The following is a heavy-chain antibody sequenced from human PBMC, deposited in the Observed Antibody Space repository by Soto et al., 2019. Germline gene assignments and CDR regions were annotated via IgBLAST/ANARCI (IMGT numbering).Heavy chain of an antibody. J-gene: IGHJ6*02. CDR2: IWYDGSNK. V-gene: IGHV3-33*01. CDR1: GFTFSSYG. CDR3: ASVKDYYYYGMDV. Sequence: GGSLRLSCAASGFTFSSYGMHWVRQAPGKGLEWVAVIWYDGSNKYYADSVKGRFTISRDNSKNTLYLQMNSLRAEDTAVYYCASVKDYYYYGMDVWGQGTTVTVSS.